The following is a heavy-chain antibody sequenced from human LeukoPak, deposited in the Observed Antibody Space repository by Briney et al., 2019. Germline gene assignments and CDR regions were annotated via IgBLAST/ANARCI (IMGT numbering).Heavy chain of an antibody. CDR3: ARGSGSYRSYYYYYYMDV. Sequence: PSETLSLTCTVSGGSISSYYWSWIRQPPGKGLEWIGYIYYSGSTNYNPSLKSRVTISVDTSKNQFSLKLSSVTAADTAVYYCARGSGSYRSYYYYYYMDVWGKGTTVTISS. D-gene: IGHD5-18*01. J-gene: IGHJ6*03. CDR1: GGSISSYY. V-gene: IGHV4-59*12. CDR2: IYYSGST.